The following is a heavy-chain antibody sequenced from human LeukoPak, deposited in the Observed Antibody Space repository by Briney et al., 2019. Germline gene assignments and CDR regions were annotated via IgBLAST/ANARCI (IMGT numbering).Heavy chain of an antibody. Sequence: ASVKVSCKASGYTFTSDYLHWVRQAPGQGLEWMGIISPNGIATSYAQKFRGRVTMTRDTSTNTVYMELSSLRSEDTAVYYCASGSYDNSGYRRYNWFDPWGQGTLVTVSS. CDR2: ISPNGIAT. D-gene: IGHD3-22*01. CDR3: ASGSYDNSGYRRYNWFDP. V-gene: IGHV1-46*01. J-gene: IGHJ5*02. CDR1: GYTFTSDY.